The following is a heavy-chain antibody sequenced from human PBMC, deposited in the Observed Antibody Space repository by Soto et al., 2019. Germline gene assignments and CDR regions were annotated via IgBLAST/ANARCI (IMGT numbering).Heavy chain of an antibody. D-gene: IGHD2-2*01. CDR1: GGTFSSYA. Sequence: SVKVSFKASGGTFSSYAISWLRQAPGQGLELMGGIIPIFGTANYAQKFQGRVTITADGSASTAYMELSSLRSEDTAVYYCASPWCSSTSCPPYYYGMDVWGQGTTVTVSS. CDR3: ASPWCSSTSCPPYYYGMDV. J-gene: IGHJ6*02. V-gene: IGHV1-69*13. CDR2: IIPIFGTA.